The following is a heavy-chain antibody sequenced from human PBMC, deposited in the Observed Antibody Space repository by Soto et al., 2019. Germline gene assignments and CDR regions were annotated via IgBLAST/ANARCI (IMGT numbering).Heavy chain of an antibody. V-gene: IGHV1-69*13. CDR1: GGTFSSYI. Sequence: WASVKVSCKASGGTFSSYIINWVRQAPGQGLEWMGGVIPIFGTADYAQKFQGRVTITADESTSTAYMELSSLRSEDTALYYCARAYSSNRYWFDPWGQGTLVTVSS. CDR3: ARAYSSNRYWFDP. J-gene: IGHJ5*02. CDR2: VIPIFGTA. D-gene: IGHD6-13*01.